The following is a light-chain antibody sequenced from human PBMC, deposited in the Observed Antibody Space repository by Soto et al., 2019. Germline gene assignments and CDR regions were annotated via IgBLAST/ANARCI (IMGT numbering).Light chain of an antibody. CDR2: GNS. CDR1: SSNIGAGYD. J-gene: IGLJ1*01. Sequence: QCALTQPPSVSGAPWQRVTISCTGSSSNIGAGYDVHWYQQLPGTAPKLLIYGNSNRPSGVPDRFSGSKSGTSASLAITGLQAEDEADYYCQSYDSSLSGYVFGTGTKVTVL. V-gene: IGLV1-40*01. CDR3: QSYDSSLSGYV.